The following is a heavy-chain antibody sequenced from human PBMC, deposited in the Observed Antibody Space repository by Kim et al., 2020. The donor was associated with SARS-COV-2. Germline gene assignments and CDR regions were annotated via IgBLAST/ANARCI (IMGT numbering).Heavy chain of an antibody. Sequence: SETLSLTCNVSGGSVTNGNYYWSWIRQHPGKGLEWIGYIYYSGSTSSNPSLKSRVSISLDTSKNQFFLRLNSVTAADTAVYYCANVSYGVLTAWGQGTL. CDR1: GGSVTNGNYY. D-gene: IGHD4-17*01. CDR2: IYYSGST. V-gene: IGHV4-31*03. CDR3: ANVSYGVLTA. J-gene: IGHJ4*02.